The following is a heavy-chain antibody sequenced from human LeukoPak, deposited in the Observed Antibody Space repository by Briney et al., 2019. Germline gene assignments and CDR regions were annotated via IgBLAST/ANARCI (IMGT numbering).Heavy chain of an antibody. V-gene: IGHV4-59*01. CDR1: GGSISSYY. J-gene: IGHJ1*01. Sequence: SETLSLTCTVSGGSISSYYWSWIRQPPGKGLEWIGYIYYSGSTNYNPSLKSRVTISVDTSKNQFSLKLSSVTAADTAVYYCAIPLVAADHEYFQHWGQGTLVTVSS. CDR2: IYYSGST. CDR3: AIPLVAADHEYFQH. D-gene: IGHD6-13*01.